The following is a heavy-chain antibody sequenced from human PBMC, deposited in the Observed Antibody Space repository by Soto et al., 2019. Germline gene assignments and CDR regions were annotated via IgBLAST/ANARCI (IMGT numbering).Heavy chain of an antibody. CDR1: GFTFSSYA. CDR3: TKGATMLRGVVVNRWFDP. D-gene: IGHD3-10*01. V-gene: IGHV3-23*01. J-gene: IGHJ5*02. CDR2: ISGDGAIK. Sequence: EVQLLESGGGLVQPGGSLRVSCAASGFTFSSYAMNWVRQAPGKGLEWVAVISGDGAIKYYADSVKGRFTISRYNSENTQFLQMNSLRDDDTAVYYCTKGATMLRGVVVNRWFDPWGQGTLVTVSS.